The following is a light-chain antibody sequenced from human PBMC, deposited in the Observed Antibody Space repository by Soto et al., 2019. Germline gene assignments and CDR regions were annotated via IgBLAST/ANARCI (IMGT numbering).Light chain of an antibody. CDR1: QSLTSY. V-gene: IGKV3-11*01. CDR3: QQYGNLLWT. J-gene: IGKJ1*01. Sequence: EIVMTQSPATLSVSPGETATLSCRASQSLTSYLAWYQQKPDQAPRLLIYEASHRATGIPARFSGSGSGTDFTLTISSLEPEDFAVYYCQQYGNLLWTFGQGTKVDIK. CDR2: EAS.